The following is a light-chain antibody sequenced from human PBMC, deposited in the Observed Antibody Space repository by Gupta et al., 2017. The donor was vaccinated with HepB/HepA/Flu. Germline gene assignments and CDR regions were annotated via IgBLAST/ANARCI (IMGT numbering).Light chain of an antibody. CDR3: QQYYDTPIT. CDR2: WAS. Sequence: DIVMTQTQASLSVSLGVRDSINCKSSQNVLYSNNKDFLAWYQQKPGHPPKLLMSWASTRESGVPDRFSGSGSGTDFTLTISSLQAEDVAVYCCQQYYDTPITFGQGTRLEIK. J-gene: IGKJ5*01. V-gene: IGKV4-1*01. CDR1: QNVLYSNNKDF.